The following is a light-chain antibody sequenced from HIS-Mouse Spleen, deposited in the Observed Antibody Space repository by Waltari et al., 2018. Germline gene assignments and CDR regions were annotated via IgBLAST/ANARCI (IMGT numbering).Light chain of an antibody. Sequence: QSALTQPPSAAGSPGQSVTISCTGTSRDVGSYNNVSGYQQHPGKAPKLMIYEVSKRPSGVPDRFSGSKSGNTASLTVSGLQAEDEADYYCSSYAGSNNYVFGTGTKVTVL. V-gene: IGLV2-8*01. J-gene: IGLJ1*01. CDR3: SSYAGSNNYV. CDR1: SRDVGSYNN. CDR2: EVS.